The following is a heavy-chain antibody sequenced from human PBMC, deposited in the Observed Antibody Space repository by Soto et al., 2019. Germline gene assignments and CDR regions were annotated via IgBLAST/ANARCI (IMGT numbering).Heavy chain of an antibody. D-gene: IGHD1-1*01. CDR3: TRGGREPVAF. CDR1: GFTFGKYW. V-gene: IGHV3-74*01. J-gene: IGHJ4*01. Sequence: EVQLVESGGGLVQPGGSLRLSCAASGFTFGKYWMHWVRQAPGKGLVWVSRINDYMTTINYADSVRGRFTISRDNTRNTLFLQMNSRTVEDKAVYYCTRGGREPVAFWGHGVLVTVSS. CDR2: INDYMTTI.